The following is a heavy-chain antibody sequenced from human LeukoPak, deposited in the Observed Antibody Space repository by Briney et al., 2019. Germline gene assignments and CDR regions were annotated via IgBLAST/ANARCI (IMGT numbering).Heavy chain of an antibody. Sequence: GGSLRLFCAASGFTFSNYAMSWVRQAPGKGLEWVSIISLTGGSTYYADSVKGRFTISRDNSKNTLYLHINSLRAEDTARYYCVGRGSYFDYWGQGTLVAVSS. J-gene: IGHJ4*02. V-gene: IGHV3-23*01. CDR3: VGRGSYFDY. CDR2: ISLTGGST. D-gene: IGHD1-14*01. CDR1: GFTFSNYA.